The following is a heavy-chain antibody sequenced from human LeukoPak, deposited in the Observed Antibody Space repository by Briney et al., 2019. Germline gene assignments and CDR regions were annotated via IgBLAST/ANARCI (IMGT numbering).Heavy chain of an antibody. V-gene: IGHV4-30-2*01. J-gene: IGHJ4*02. CDR2: IYHSGST. Sequence: SETLSLTCTVSGGSISSGGYYWSWIRQPPGKGLEWIGYIYHSGSTYYNPSLKSRVTISVDRSKNQFSLKLSSVTAADTAVYYCARGRYRFDYWGQGTLVTVSS. CDR3: ARGRYRFDY. D-gene: IGHD1-1*01. CDR1: GGSISSGGYY.